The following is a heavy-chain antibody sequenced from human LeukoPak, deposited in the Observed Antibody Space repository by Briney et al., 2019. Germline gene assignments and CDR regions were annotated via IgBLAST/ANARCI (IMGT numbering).Heavy chain of an antibody. CDR3: ARVHLRSGSYYKAHFDN. Sequence: KTGGSLRLSCAASGFTFSDYYMSWIRQAPGKGLEWVSYISSSGSTIYYADSVKGRFTISRDNAKNSLYLQMNSLRAEDTAVYYCARVHLRSGSYYKAHFDNWGQGTLVTVSS. CDR1: GFTFSDYY. D-gene: IGHD3-10*01. CDR2: ISSSGSTI. J-gene: IGHJ4*02. V-gene: IGHV3-11*01.